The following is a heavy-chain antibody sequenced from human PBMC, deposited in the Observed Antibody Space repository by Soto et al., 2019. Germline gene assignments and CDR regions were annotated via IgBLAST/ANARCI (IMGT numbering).Heavy chain of an antibody. CDR3: ARDKITGLFDY. J-gene: IGHJ4*02. Sequence: SETLSLTCTVSGGSIISSSYYWGWIRQPPGKGLEWIGEINHSGSTNYNPSPKSRVTISVDTSKNQFSLKLTSVTAADTAVYYCARDKITGLFDYWGQGTLVT. V-gene: IGHV4-39*07. CDR2: INHSGST. D-gene: IGHD2-8*02. CDR1: GGSIISSSYY.